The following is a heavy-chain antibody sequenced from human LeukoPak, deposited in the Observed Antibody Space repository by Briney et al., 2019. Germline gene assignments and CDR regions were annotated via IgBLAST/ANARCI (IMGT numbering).Heavy chain of an antibody. CDR3: TRDPNHPGYSSGWYY. J-gene: IGHJ4*02. CDR1: GFTFSSFT. D-gene: IGHD6-19*01. CDR2: TSHSDDTS. V-gene: IGHV3-48*04. Sequence: GGSLRLSCAASGFTFSSFTMIWVRQAPGKGLEWVSSTSHSDDTSHYADSVRGRFTISRDNAKSSLYLQMNSLRAEDTAVYYCTRDPNHPGYSSGWYYWGQGTLVTVST.